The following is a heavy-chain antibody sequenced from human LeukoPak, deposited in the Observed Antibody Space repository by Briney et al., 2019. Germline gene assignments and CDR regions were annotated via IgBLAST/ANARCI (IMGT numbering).Heavy chain of an antibody. CDR2: MNPNSGNT. J-gene: IGHJ6*02. Sequence: GASLKVSCKASGYTFTSYVINWVRQAARQGLEWMGGMNPNSGNTGYAQKFQGRVTMTKSTFISTAYMELSSLKSEDTAVYYYARARYSSAWTLTCYYYYGMDVWGQGTTVTVSS. V-gene: IGHV1-8*01. D-gene: IGHD6-19*01. CDR1: GYTFTSYV. CDR3: ARARYSSAWTLTCYYYYGMDV.